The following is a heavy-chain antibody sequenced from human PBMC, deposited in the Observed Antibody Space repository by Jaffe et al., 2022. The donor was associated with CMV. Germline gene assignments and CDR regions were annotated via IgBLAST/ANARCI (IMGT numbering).Heavy chain of an antibody. V-gene: IGHV4-59*08. Sequence: QVQLQESGPGLVKPSETLSLTCTVSGGSISSYYWSWIRQPPGKGLEWIGYIYYSGSTNYNPSLKSRVTISVDTSKNQFSLKLSSVTAADTAVYYCARLMVGDWFDPWGQGTLVTVSS. D-gene: IGHD2-8*01. CDR2: IYYSGST. J-gene: IGHJ5*02. CDR3: ARLMVGDWFDP. CDR1: GGSISSYY.